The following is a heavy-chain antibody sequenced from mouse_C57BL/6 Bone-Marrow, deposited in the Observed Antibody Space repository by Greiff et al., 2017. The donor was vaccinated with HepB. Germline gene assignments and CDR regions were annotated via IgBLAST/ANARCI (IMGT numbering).Heavy chain of an antibody. Sequence: EVMLVESGGDLVKPGGSLKLSCAASGFTFSSYGMSWVRQTPDKRLEWVATISSGGSYTYSPDSVKGRFTISRDNAKNTLYLQMSSLKSEDTAMYYCARLGWDYYGSGAYWGQGTLVTVSA. CDR1: GFTFSSYG. V-gene: IGHV5-6*01. J-gene: IGHJ3*01. D-gene: IGHD1-1*01. CDR3: ARLGWDYYGSGAY. CDR2: ISSGGSYT.